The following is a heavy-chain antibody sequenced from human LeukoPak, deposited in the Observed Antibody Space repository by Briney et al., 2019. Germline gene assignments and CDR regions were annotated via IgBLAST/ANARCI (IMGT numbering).Heavy chain of an antibody. V-gene: IGHV3-48*04. J-gene: IGHJ4*02. CDR3: ARDLLEMATITPFGY. CDR2: ISTGSNII. CDR1: GFTFNSYS. Sequence: GGSLRLSCAASGFTFNSYSMNWVRQAPGKGLECVSYISTGSNIIYYADSVKGRFTISRDNGKNSLYLQMNSLRAEDTAVYYCARDLLEMATITPFGYWGQGTLVTVSS. D-gene: IGHD5-24*01.